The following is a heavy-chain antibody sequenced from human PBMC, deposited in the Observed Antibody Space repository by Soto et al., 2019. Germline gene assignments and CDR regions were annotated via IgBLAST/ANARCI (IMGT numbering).Heavy chain of an antibody. V-gene: IGHV4-59*06. CDR3: ARSGYSYGPNPLLY. CDR1: GGSIRSYY. J-gene: IGHJ4*02. D-gene: IGHD5-18*01. Sequence: PSETLSLTCTVSGGSIRSYYWSWIGQHPGKGLEWIGYIYYSGSTYYNPSLKSRVTISVDTSKNQFSLKLSSVTAADTAVYYCARSGYSYGPNPLLYWGQGTLVTVSS. CDR2: IYYSGST.